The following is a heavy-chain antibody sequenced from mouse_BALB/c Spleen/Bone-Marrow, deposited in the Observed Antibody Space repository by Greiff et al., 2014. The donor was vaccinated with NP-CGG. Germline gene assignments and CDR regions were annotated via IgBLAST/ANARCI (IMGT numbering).Heavy chain of an antibody. J-gene: IGHJ3*01. Sequence: VHLVESGPGLVAPSQSLSITCTVSGFSLTSYGVHWVRQPPGKGLEWLGVIWAGGSTYYSSALMSRLSISKDNSKSQVFLKMNILQTDDTAMYYCTTELGGFAYWGQGTLVTVSA. V-gene: IGHV2-9*02. CDR2: IWAGGST. CDR3: TTELGGFAY. D-gene: IGHD4-1*01. CDR1: GFSLTSYG.